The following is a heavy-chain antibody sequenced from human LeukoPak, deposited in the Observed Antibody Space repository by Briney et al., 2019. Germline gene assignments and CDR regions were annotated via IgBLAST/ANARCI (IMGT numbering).Heavy chain of an antibody. Sequence: GASVKVSCMASGYTFTSYYMHWVRQAPGQGLEWMGIINPSGGSTSYAQKFQGRVTMTRDTSTSTVYMELSSLRSEDTAVYYCARDLGPYNQDYWGQGTLVTVSS. V-gene: IGHV1-46*01. CDR1: GYTFTSYY. CDR2: INPSGGST. CDR3: ARDLGPYNQDY. D-gene: IGHD1-14*01. J-gene: IGHJ4*02.